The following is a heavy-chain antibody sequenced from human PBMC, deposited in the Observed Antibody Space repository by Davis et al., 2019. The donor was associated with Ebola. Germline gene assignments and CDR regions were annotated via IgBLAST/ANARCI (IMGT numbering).Heavy chain of an antibody. V-gene: IGHV4-61*08. CDR2: IYYSGST. D-gene: IGHD2-2*01. Sequence: SETLSLTCTVSGGSVSSGGYYWNWIRQPPGKGLEWIGYIYYSGSTDYSPSLRGRATISLDTSKNQFSLKLSSVTAADTAVYYCARHGVPAAMPFDYWGQGTLVTVSS. J-gene: IGHJ4*02. CDR1: GGSVSSGGYY. CDR3: ARHGVPAAMPFDY.